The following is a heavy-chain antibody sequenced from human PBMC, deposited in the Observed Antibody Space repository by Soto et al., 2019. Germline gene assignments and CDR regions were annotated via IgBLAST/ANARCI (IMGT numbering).Heavy chain of an antibody. Sequence: SETLSLTCTVSGGSISSYYWRWIRQPPGKGLEWIGYIYYSGSTNYNPSLKSRVTISVDTSKNQFSLKLSSVTAADTAVYYCARVRYSSSWYGWFDPWGQGTLVTVSS. V-gene: IGHV4-59*01. J-gene: IGHJ5*02. CDR2: IYYSGST. D-gene: IGHD6-13*01. CDR3: ARVRYSSSWYGWFDP. CDR1: GGSISSYY.